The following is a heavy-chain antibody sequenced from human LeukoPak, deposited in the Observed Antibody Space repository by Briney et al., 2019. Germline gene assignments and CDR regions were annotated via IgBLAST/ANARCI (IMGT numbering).Heavy chain of an antibody. CDR3: ARCPTMVRGAGYYYGMDV. J-gene: IGHJ6*02. D-gene: IGHD3-10*01. V-gene: IGHV4-59*08. CDR1: GGSISSYY. Sequence: WETLSLTCTVSGGSISSYYWSWIRQPPGKGLVWIGYIHYGGSTNYNPSLKSRVTISVDTSKNQFSLNLSSVTAADTAVYYCARCPTMVRGAGYYYGMDVWGQGTTVTVSS. CDR2: IHYGGST.